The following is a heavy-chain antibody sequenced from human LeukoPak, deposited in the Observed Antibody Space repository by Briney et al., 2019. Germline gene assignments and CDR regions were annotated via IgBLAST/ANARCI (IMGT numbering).Heavy chain of an antibody. Sequence: ASVKVSCKASGYTFTNYGISWVRQAPGQGLEWMGWISGYNGNTNYAQKLQGRVTMTTDTSTSTAYMELRSLRSDDTAVYYCARDSRIWGSTEPLSYWGQGTLVTVSS. CDR2: ISGYNGNT. CDR3: ARDSRIWGSTEPLSY. V-gene: IGHV1-18*01. D-gene: IGHD7-27*01. J-gene: IGHJ4*02. CDR1: GYTFTNYG.